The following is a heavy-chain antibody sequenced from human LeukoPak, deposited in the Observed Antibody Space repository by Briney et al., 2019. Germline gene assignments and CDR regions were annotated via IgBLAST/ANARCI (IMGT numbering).Heavy chain of an antibody. CDR2: IYYSGST. D-gene: IGHD6-6*01. J-gene: IGHJ3*02. CDR1: GGSISSGDYY. Sequence: SQTLSLTCTVSGGSISSGDYYWSWIRQPPGKGLEWIGYIYYSGSTYYNPSLKSRVTISVDTSKNQFSLKLSSVTAADTAVYYCARAATGGIAARPLDTFDIWGQGTMVTVSS. CDR3: ARAATGGIAARPLDTFDI. V-gene: IGHV4-30-4*01.